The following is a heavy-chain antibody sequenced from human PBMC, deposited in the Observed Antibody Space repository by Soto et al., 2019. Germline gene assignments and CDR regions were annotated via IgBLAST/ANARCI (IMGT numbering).Heavy chain of an antibody. D-gene: IGHD6-19*01. CDR3: AREAPRCIGWYHGFDP. V-gene: IGHV1-3*01. J-gene: IGHJ5*02. CDR1: GYTFTSYA. Sequence: QVQFVQSGAEVKKPGASVKVSCTASGYTFTSYAIHWVRQAPGQRLEWMGWINAGNGNPQYSQKFQGRVTITRDTSASTSSMELRSLTSEDTAVYYCAREAPRCIGWYHGFDPWGQGTLVTVSS. CDR2: INAGNGNP.